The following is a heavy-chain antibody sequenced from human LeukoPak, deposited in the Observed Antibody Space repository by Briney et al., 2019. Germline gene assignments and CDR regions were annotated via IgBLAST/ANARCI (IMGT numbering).Heavy chain of an antibody. CDR3: VRRRLPADDYGGFDP. CDR1: GGSISSGGYY. J-gene: IGHJ5*02. D-gene: IGHD2-2*01. V-gene: IGHV4-31*03. CDR2: IYYSGST. Sequence: SQTLSLTCTVSGGSISSGGYYWSWIRQHPGKGLEWIGYIYYSGSTYYNPSLKSRVTISVDTSKNQFSLKLSSVTAADTAVYYCVRRRLPADDYGGFDPWGQGTLVTVSS.